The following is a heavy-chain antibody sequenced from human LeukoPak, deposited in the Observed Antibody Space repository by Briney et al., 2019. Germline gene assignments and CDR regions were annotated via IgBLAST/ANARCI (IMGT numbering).Heavy chain of an antibody. J-gene: IGHJ6*03. CDR2: FDPEDGET. CDR1: GYTLTELS. Sequence: ASVKVSCKVSGYTLTELSMHWVRQAHGKGLEWVGGFDPEDGETIYAQKFQGRVTMTEDTSTDTAYMELSSLRSEDTAEYYCAREHRGRMEDSHLIWNDYYYYMDVWGKGTTVTVSS. D-gene: IGHD1-1*01. V-gene: IGHV1-24*01. CDR3: AREHRGRMEDSHLIWNDYYYYMDV.